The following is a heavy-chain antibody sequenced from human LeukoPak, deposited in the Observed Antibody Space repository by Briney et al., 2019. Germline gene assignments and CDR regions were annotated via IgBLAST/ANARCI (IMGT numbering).Heavy chain of an antibody. CDR1: GFTFSSYW. Sequence: PGGSLRLSCAASGFTFSSYWMSWVRQAPGKGLEWVANIKQDGSEKYYVDSVKGRFTISRDNAKNSLYLQMNSLRAEDTAVYYCARGGVYSSSWYMKFDYWGQGTLVTVSS. J-gene: IGHJ4*02. D-gene: IGHD6-13*01. V-gene: IGHV3-7*01. CDR2: IKQDGSEK. CDR3: ARGGVYSSSWYMKFDY.